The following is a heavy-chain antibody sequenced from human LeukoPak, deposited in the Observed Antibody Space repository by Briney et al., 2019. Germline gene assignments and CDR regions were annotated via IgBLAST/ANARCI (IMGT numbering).Heavy chain of an antibody. V-gene: IGHV3-21*04. D-gene: IGHD3-10*01. CDR3: AKDLLWFGEPGAYYYGMDV. CDR2: ISSSSSYI. Sequence: TGGSLRLSCAASGFTFSSYSMNWVRQAPGKGLEWVSSISSSSSYIYYADSVKGRFTISRDNAKNSLYLQMNSLRAEDTALYYCAKDLLWFGEPGAYYYGMDVWGQGTTVTVSS. CDR1: GFTFSSYS. J-gene: IGHJ6*02.